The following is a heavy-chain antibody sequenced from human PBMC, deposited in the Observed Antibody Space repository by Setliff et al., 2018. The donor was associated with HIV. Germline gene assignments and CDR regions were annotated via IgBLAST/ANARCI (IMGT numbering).Heavy chain of an antibody. J-gene: IGHJ4*02. D-gene: IGHD3-10*01. CDR1: GGSIKSYS. V-gene: IGHV4-4*07. Sequence: SETLSLTCAVSGGSIKSYSWSWIRQPAGKGLEWIGRVCTSGDTNYNPSLQSRVAMSVDTSKNQFSLNLNSVTAADTALYYCARERVVRGVVDPGTSQIFDNWGQGILVTVSS. CDR3: ARERVVRGVVDPGTSQIFDN. CDR2: VCTSGDT.